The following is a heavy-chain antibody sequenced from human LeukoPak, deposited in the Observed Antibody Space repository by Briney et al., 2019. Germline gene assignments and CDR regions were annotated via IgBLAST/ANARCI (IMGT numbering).Heavy chain of an antibody. Sequence: GSLRLSCAASGFTVSSNYMSWIRQPPGKGLEWIGSIYYSGSTYYNPSLKSRVTISVDTSKNQFSLKLSSVTAADTAVYYCARLVPPVALTTVTGAYFDYWGQGTLVTVSS. CDR3: ARLVPPVALTTVTGAYFDY. V-gene: IGHV4-39*07. CDR1: GFTVSSNY. CDR2: IYYSGST. D-gene: IGHD4-17*01. J-gene: IGHJ4*02.